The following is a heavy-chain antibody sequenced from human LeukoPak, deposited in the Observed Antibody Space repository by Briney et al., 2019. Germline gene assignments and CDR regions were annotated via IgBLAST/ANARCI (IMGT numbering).Heavy chain of an antibody. D-gene: IGHD4-17*01. J-gene: IGHJ4*02. V-gene: IGHV3-74*01. CDR2: ISSDGSST. Sequence: GGSLRLSCAASGFTFRNYWMHWVRQAPGKGLVWVSRISSDGSSTSYADSVKGRFTISRDNAKNTLYLQMNSLRAEDTAVYYCARTACSDYSLGFWGQGTLVTVSS. CDR1: GFTFRNYW. CDR3: ARTACSDYSLGF.